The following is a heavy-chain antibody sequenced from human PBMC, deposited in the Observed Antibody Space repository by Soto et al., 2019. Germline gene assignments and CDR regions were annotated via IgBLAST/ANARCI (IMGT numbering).Heavy chain of an antibody. V-gene: IGHV3-23*01. CDR1: GFTFSIYA. CDR2: IGAGSDGI. Sequence: GGSLRLSXAASGFTFSIYAVAWIRQTPGKGLEWVSVIGAGSDGIQYVDSVKGRFSISRDNSKNTLYLHMNSLRAEDTAIYYCAKYSTSGPSRFFDLWGQGTLVTVSS. D-gene: IGHD5-12*01. J-gene: IGHJ4*02. CDR3: AKYSTSGPSRFFDL.